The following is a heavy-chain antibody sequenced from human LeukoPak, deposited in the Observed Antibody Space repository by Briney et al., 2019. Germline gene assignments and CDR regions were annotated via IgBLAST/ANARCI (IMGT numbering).Heavy chain of an antibody. CDR2: IFPGDSDT. D-gene: IGHD1-26*01. CDR3: AITANGDPQGYYIY. J-gene: IGHJ4*02. CDR1: GYRSTSFW. V-gene: IGHV5-51*01. Sequence: GESLEISLKGSGYRSTSFWIGWVRQMPGKGLEWMGIIFPGDSDTRYSPSVQGQVTISVDKSISTAYLQWSSLKASDTAIYYCAITANGDPQGYYIYWGQGTLVTVSS.